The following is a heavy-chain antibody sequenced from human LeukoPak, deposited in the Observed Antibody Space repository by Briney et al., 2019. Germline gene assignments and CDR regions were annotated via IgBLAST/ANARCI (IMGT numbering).Heavy chain of an antibody. J-gene: IGHJ4*02. CDR3: ARSGQARYYYYSSGNQLKPFDY. Sequence: SPAETLSLTCTVSVGSITSYYWSWLRHPPGKGLEWIGYIYYSGRHNYNPSLKSRVTISVDTSKNQFSLKLSSVTAADTAVYYCARSGQARYYYYSSGNQLKPFDYWGQGTLVTVSS. CDR1: VGSITSYY. CDR2: IYYSGRH. V-gene: IGHV4-59*01. D-gene: IGHD3-22*01.